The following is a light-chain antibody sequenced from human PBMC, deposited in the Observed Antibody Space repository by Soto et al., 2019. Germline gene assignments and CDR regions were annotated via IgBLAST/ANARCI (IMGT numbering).Light chain of an antibody. J-gene: IGKJ1*01. CDR3: QQYGSSPGT. V-gene: IGKV3-20*01. CDR2: VAS. CDR1: QSVDSSY. Sequence: EIVLTQSPGTLSLSPGERATLSCRASQSVDSSYLAWYQQKPGQAPRLLIYVASSRATGIPDRFSGSGSGTDFTLTISRLEPEDFAVYYCQQYGSSPGTFGQGTKVEIK.